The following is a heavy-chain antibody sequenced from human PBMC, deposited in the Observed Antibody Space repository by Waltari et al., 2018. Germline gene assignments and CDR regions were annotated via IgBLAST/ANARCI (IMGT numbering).Heavy chain of an antibody. D-gene: IGHD6-13*01. J-gene: IGHJ4*02. Sequence: QVQLQESGPGLVKPSETLSLTCAVSGYSISSGYYWGWIRQPPGTGLEWFGSIYHSGSTSSHPPLKSRFTISVDTSKNQFSLKLSSVTAADTAVYYCVGLYSSSWYIDYWGQGTLVTVSS. CDR1: GYSISSGYY. CDR2: IYHSGST. V-gene: IGHV4-38-2*01. CDR3: VGLYSSSWYIDY.